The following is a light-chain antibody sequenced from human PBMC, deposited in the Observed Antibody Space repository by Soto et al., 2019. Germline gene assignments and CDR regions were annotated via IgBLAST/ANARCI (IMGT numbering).Light chain of an antibody. J-gene: IGKJ1*01. CDR2: GTS. Sequence: EIVMTQSPATLSVSAGERVTLSCRASQSVNSNLAWYQQIPGQAPRLLIYGTSTRATGIPARFSGSGSGTEFTLTISSLQSEDFAVYYCQHYNNWPPPFGQGTKVEIK. CDR3: QHYNNWPPP. V-gene: IGKV3-15*01. CDR1: QSVNSN.